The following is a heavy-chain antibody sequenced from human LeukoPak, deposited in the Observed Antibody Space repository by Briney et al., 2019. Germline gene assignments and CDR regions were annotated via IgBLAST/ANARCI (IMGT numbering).Heavy chain of an antibody. CDR1: GFTFSSYG. CDR3: ARDANYYGSGSDAFDI. CDR2: IWYDGSNK. D-gene: IGHD3-10*01. J-gene: IGHJ3*02. Sequence: GGSLRLSCAASGFTFSSYGMHWVRQAPGKGLEWVAVIWYDGSNKYYADSVKGRFTISRDNSKNTLYLQMNSLRAEDTAVYYCARDANYYGSGSDAFDIWGQGTMVTVSS. V-gene: IGHV3-33*08.